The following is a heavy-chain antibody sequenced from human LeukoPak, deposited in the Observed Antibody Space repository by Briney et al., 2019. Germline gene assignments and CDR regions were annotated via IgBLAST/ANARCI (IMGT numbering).Heavy chain of an antibody. D-gene: IGHD4-17*01. V-gene: IGHV1-24*01. CDR2: FDPEDGET. J-gene: IGHJ4*02. Sequence: GASVKVSCKVSGYTLTELSMHWVRQAPGKGLEWMGDFDPEDGETIYAQKFQGRVTMTEDTSTDTAYMELSSLRSEDTAVYYCATLSYPGGHDYGDYLPHYFDYWGQGTLVTVSS. CDR1: GYTLTELS. CDR3: ATLSYPGGHDYGDYLPHYFDY.